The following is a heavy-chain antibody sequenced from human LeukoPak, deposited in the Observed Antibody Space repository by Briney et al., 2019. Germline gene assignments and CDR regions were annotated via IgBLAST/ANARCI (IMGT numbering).Heavy chain of an antibody. CDR3: ARVGKARYYYYGMDV. CDR1: GGTFLNYA. J-gene: IGHJ6*02. V-gene: IGHV1-69*04. D-gene: IGHD4-23*01. CDR2: IIPIFGIA. Sequence: SVKVSCQASGGTFLNYAISWVRQAPGQGLEWMGRIIPIFGIANYAQKFQGRVTITADKSTSTAYMELSSLRSEDTAVYYCARVGKARYYYYGMDVRGQGTTVTVSS.